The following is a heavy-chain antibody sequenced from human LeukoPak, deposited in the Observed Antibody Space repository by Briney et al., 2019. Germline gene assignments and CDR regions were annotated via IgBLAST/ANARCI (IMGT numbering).Heavy chain of an antibody. D-gene: IGHD6-19*01. CDR1: GGSISSSSYY. V-gene: IGHV4-39*07. Sequence: PSETLSLTCTVSGGSISSSSYYWSWIRQPPGKGLEWIGEINHSGSTNYNPSLKSRVTISVDTSKNQFSLKLSSVTAADTAVYYCATTDEWLVQDYWGQGTLVTVSP. CDR2: INHSGST. J-gene: IGHJ4*02. CDR3: ATTDEWLVQDY.